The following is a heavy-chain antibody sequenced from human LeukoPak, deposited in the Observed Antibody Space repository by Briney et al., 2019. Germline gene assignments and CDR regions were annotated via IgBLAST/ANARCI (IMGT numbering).Heavy chain of an antibody. V-gene: IGHV3-15*01. CDR1: GFTFSNAW. Sequence: GGSLRLSCVASGFTFSNAWMSWVRQAPGKGLEWVGRIKSKTDGGTTDYAAPVKGRFTISRDDSKNTLYLQMNSLKTEDTAVYYCTTDPHVWWLRWDGIDYWGQGTLVTVSS. J-gene: IGHJ4*02. CDR2: IKSKTDGGTT. CDR3: TTDPHVWWLRWDGIDY. D-gene: IGHD5-12*01.